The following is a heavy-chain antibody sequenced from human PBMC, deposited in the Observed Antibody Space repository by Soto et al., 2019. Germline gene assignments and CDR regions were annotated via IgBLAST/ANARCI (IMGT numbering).Heavy chain of an antibody. V-gene: IGHV3-66*01. CDR3: TRDSRGWYSFDY. Sequence: VGPKRHSCTASGFTVITHYMNWVRQAPGKGLEWVSFTYTAGTTAYADSVKDRFTISRDNSRNTLYLQMNSLRAEDTAVYYCTRDSRGWYSFDYWGQGILVTVSS. D-gene: IGHD6-19*01. CDR2: TYTAGTT. CDR1: GFTVITHY. J-gene: IGHJ4*02.